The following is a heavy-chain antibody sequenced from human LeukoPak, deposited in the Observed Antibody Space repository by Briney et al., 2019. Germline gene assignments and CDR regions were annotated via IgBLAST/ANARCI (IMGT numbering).Heavy chain of an antibody. J-gene: IGHJ4*02. CDR2: FDPEDGET. Sequence: ASVKVSCKVSGYTLTELSMHWVRQAPGKGLEWMGGFDPEDGETIYAQKFQGRVTMTEDTSTDTAYMELSSLRSEDTAVYYCATLVYDYVWGSYRYPSRFSYYFDYWGQGTLVTVSS. D-gene: IGHD3-16*02. CDR1: GYTLTELS. CDR3: ATLVYDYVWGSYRYPSRFSYYFDY. V-gene: IGHV1-24*01.